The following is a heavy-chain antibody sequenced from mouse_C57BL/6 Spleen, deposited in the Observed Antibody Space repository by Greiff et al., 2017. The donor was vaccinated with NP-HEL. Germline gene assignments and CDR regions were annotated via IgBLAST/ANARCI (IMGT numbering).Heavy chain of an antibody. CDR2: IYPGSGST. CDR3: ARWGYYGPYFDY. D-gene: IGHD1-2*01. CDR1: GYTFTSYW. J-gene: IGHJ2*01. V-gene: IGHV1-55*01. Sequence: QVHVKQPGAELVKPGASVKMSCKASGYTFTSYWITWVKQRPGQGLEWIGDIYPGSGSTNYNEKFKSKATLTVDTSSSTAYMQLGSLTSEDSAVYYCARWGYYGPYFDYWGQGTTLTVSS.